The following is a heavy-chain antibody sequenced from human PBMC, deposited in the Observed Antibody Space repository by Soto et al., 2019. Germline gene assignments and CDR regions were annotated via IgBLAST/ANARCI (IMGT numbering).Heavy chain of an antibody. V-gene: IGHV1-69*01. Sequence: QVQLVQTGAEVKKPGSSVKVSCKASGGTFSSYDISWVRQAAGQGLEWMGGIIPMFGTANYAQKFQGRVTITADESTSTAYMELSSLRSEDTAVYYCSRGGYCSGGSCHLYYYYYGMDVWGQGTTVTVSS. CDR3: SRGGYCSGGSCHLYYYYYGMDV. D-gene: IGHD2-15*01. CDR2: IIPMFGTA. CDR1: GGTFSSYD. J-gene: IGHJ6*02.